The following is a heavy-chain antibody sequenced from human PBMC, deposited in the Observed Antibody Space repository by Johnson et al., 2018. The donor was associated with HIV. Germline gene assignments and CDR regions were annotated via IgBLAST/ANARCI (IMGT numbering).Heavy chain of an antibody. V-gene: IGHV3-9*01. D-gene: IGHD3-22*01. CDR3: AKGGYDSEDAFDV. CDR2: ISWNSGSI. Sequence: VQLVESGGGLVQPGRSLRLSCAASGFTFDDYDISWVRQAPGKGLEWVSGISWNSGSIGYADSVKGRFTISRDNAKNSLYLQMNSLRAEDTALYYCAKGGYDSEDAFDVWGQGTMATVSS. CDR1: GFTFDDYD. J-gene: IGHJ3*01.